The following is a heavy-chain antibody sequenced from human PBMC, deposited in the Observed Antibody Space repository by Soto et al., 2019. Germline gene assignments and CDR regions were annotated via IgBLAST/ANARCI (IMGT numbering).Heavy chain of an antibody. D-gene: IGHD2-21*02. V-gene: IGHV1-3*05. CDR1: GYTFTSYA. Sequence: QVQLVQSGAEEKKPGASVKVSCKASGYTFTSYAMHWVRQAPGQRVEGMGWINAGNGNTKYSQKFQGRVTITRDTSASTAYMELSSLRSEDTAVYYCARSIVVVTALDYWGQGTLVTVSS. CDR2: INAGNGNT. CDR3: ARSIVVVTALDY. J-gene: IGHJ4*02.